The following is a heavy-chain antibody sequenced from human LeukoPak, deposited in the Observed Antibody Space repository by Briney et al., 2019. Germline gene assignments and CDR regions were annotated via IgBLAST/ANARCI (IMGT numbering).Heavy chain of an antibody. CDR3: AKDRLVATNFDY. Sequence: AGGSLRLSCAASGFTFSSYGMSWVRQAPGKGLEWVSAISGSGGSTYYADSVKGRFTISRDNSKNTLYLQMNSLRAEDTAVYYCAKDRLVATNFDYWGQGTLVTVSS. V-gene: IGHV3-23*01. CDR1: GFTFSSYG. CDR2: ISGSGGST. D-gene: IGHD5-12*01. J-gene: IGHJ4*02.